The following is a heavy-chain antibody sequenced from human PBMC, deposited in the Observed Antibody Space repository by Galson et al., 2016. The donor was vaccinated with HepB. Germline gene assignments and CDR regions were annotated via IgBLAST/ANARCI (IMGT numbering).Heavy chain of an antibody. Sequence: TLSLTCPVSGASINSDVYSWSWIRQPPGKGLEWVGYIYRSGSTYYNPSLKSRLTISLDTSKNQFSLTLNSVTAADTAVYYCACFRGRPITGCTTSTCSFDYWGQGTLVTVSS. CDR2: IYRSGST. CDR3: ACFRGRPITGCTTSTCSFDY. D-gene: IGHD3-16*01. J-gene: IGHJ4*02. CDR1: GASINSDVYS. V-gene: IGHV4-30-2*01.